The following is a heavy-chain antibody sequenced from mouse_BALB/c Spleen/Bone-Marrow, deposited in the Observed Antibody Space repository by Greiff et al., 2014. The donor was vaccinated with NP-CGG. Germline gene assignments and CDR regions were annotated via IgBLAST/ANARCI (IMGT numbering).Heavy chain of an antibody. J-gene: IGHJ2*01. CDR3: ARGRWYY. CDR2: INPNNGGS. Sequence: VQLQQPGPELVKPGASVKISCKTSGYTFTDYTIHWAKQSHGKSLERIGGINPNNGGSTYNQKFKGKATLTIHKSSSTAYMELRSPTSEDSAVYYCARGRWYYWGQGTTLTVSS. V-gene: IGHV1-18*01. CDR1: GYTFTDYT. D-gene: IGHD2-3*01.